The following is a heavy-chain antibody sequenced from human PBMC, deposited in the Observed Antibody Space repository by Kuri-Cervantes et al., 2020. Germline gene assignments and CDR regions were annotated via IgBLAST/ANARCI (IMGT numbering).Heavy chain of an antibody. D-gene: IGHD6-13*01. CDR2: ISSDGNNK. Sequence: GESLKISCAASGFTFSNYVIHWVRQAPGKGPEWVAVISSDGNNKYYADSVKGRFTISRDNSKNRLYLQMNSLRKEDTGIYYCARDVEQQLVPNWFDPWGQGTLVTVSS. CDR3: ARDVEQQLVPNWFDP. J-gene: IGHJ5*02. V-gene: IGHV3-30-3*01. CDR1: GFTFSNYV.